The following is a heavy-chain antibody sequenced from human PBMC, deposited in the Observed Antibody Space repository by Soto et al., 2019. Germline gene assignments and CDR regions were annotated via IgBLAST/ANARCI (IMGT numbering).Heavy chain of an antibody. CDR2: IIPIFGTA. CDR1: GGTFSSYA. CDR3: ARGIGRLFQLLWFDY. V-gene: IGHV1-69*13. D-gene: IGHD3-22*01. J-gene: IGHJ4*02. Sequence: ASVKVSCKASGGTFSSYAISWVRQAPGQGLEWMGGIIPIFGTANYAQKFQGRVTITADESTSTAYMELSSLRSEDTAVYYCARGIGRLFQLLWFDYWGQGTLVTVSS.